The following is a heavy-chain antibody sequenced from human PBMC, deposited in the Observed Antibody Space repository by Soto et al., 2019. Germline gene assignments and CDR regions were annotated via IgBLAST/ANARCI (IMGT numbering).Heavy chain of an antibody. J-gene: IGHJ4*02. D-gene: IGHD3-10*01. CDR2: IYYSGST. CDR1: GGPISSGGYY. CDR3: ARVGSVVRGVILAPQSYFDY. Sequence: SETLSLTCTVSGGPISSGGYYWSWIRQHPGKGLEWIGYIYYSGSTYYNPSLKSRVTISVDTSKNQFSLKLSSVTAADTAVYYCARVGSVVRGVILAPQSYFDYWGQGTLVTVSS. V-gene: IGHV4-31*03.